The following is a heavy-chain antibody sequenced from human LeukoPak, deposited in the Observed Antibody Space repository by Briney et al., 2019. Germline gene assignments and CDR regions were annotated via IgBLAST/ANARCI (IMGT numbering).Heavy chain of an antibody. Sequence: SGTLSLTCAVSGGSISSSNWWSWVRQPPGKGLEWIGEIYHSGSTNYNPSLRSRVTISVDKSKNQFSLKLSSVTAADTALYYCARGRNTMVRGAIGAETRYYYSYYMDVWGKGTTVTVSS. D-gene: IGHD3-10*01. CDR2: IYHSGST. CDR3: ARGRNTMVRGAIGAETRYYYSYYMDV. V-gene: IGHV4-4*02. CDR1: GGSISSSNW. J-gene: IGHJ6*03.